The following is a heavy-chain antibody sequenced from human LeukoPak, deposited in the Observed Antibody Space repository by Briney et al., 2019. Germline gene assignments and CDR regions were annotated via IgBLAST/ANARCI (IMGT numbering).Heavy chain of an antibody. CDR1: GFTFSRYS. J-gene: IGHJ4*02. D-gene: IGHD3-10*01. Sequence: GGSLRLSCAASGFTFSRYSMNWVRQAPGKGLQWVSSISSSSSYIYYADSVKGRFTISRDNAKNSLYLQLNSLRAEDTAVYYCARSHYGSGSDIDSWGQGTLVTVSS. CDR2: ISSSSSYI. V-gene: IGHV3-21*01. CDR3: ARSHYGSGSDIDS.